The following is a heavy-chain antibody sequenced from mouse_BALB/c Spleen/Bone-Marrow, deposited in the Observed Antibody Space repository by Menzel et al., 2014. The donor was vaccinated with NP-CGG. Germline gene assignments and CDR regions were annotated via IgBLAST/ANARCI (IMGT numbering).Heavy chain of an antibody. J-gene: IGHJ1*01. CDR2: IYPGSGNT. Sequence: QVQLQQSGPELVKPGASVKISCKASGYTFTDYYINWVKQKPGQGLEWIGWIYPGSGNTKFNERFKGKATLTVDTSSSTAYMQLSSLTSEDTAVYFCARILYWYFDVWGAGTTVTVSS. CDR1: GYTFTDYY. CDR3: ARILYWYFDV. V-gene: IGHV1-84*02.